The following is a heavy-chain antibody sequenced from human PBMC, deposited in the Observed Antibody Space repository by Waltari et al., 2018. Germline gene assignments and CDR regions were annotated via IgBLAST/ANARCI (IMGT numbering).Heavy chain of an antibody. Sequence: QVQLQESGPGLVKPSETLSLTCAVSGYSISSGYYWGWIRQPPGKGLEWIGSIYHSGSTYYNPSLKSRVTISVDTSKNQFSLKLSSVTAADTAVYYCARVTDTAMVSDRGYFDYWGQGTLVTVSS. D-gene: IGHD5-18*01. CDR3: ARVTDTAMVSDRGYFDY. V-gene: IGHV4-38-2*01. J-gene: IGHJ4*02. CDR2: IYHSGST. CDR1: GYSISSGYY.